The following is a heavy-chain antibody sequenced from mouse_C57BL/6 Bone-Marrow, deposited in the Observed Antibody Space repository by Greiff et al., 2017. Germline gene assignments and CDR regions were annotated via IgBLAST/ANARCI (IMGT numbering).Heavy chain of an antibody. D-gene: IGHD2-3*01. Sequence: EVQLQQSGAELVRPGASVQLSCTASVFNIKDDYMHWVKQRPAQGLEWIGWIDPENGDTEDASKFQGKATITADTSSNTAYLQLSSLTYEYTAVYYCRIYDGPYYFDYWGQGNTLTVS. V-gene: IGHV14-4*01. J-gene: IGHJ2*01. CDR3: RIYDGPYYFDY. CDR1: VFNIKDDY. CDR2: IDPENGDT.